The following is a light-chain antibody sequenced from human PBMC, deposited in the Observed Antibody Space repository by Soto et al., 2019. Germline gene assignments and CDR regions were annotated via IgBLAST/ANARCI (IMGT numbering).Light chain of an antibody. CDR3: QQYGSSLFT. Sequence: EIVLTQSPGTLSLSPGERATLSCRASQSVSSSYLAWYQQKPGQAPRLLIYGASSMATGIPYRFSGSGSGTDFTLTISRLEPEDFAVYYCQQYGSSLFTFGPGTKVDIK. V-gene: IGKV3-20*01. J-gene: IGKJ3*01. CDR1: QSVSSSY. CDR2: GAS.